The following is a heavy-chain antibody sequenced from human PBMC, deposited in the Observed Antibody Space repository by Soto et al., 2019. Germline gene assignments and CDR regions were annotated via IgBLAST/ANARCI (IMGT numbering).Heavy chain of an antibody. D-gene: IGHD1-26*01. CDR2: ISYDGSNK. V-gene: IGHV3-30-3*01. Sequence: GGSLRLSCAASGFTFSSYAMHWVRQAPGKGLEWVAVISYDGSNKYYADSVKGRFTISRDNSKNTQYLQMNSLRAEDAAVYYCARGVGWELLYYFDYWGQGTLVTVSS. CDR3: ARGVGWELLYYFDY. J-gene: IGHJ4*02. CDR1: GFTFSSYA.